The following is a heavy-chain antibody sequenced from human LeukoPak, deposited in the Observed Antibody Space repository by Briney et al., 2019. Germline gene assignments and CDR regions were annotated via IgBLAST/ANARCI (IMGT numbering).Heavy chain of an antibody. V-gene: IGHV3-30*03. Sequence: GGTLRLSCAASGFTFSSYCMHWVSHAPARGREGVAVISYDGSNKYYADSVRGRFTISRDNSKNTLYLQMNSLRAEDTAVYYCATTLDRIVGATHFDYLGQGTQVSVCS. CDR1: GFTFSSYC. J-gene: IGHJ4*02. D-gene: IGHD1-26*01. CDR3: ATTLDRIVGATHFDY. CDR2: ISYDGSNK.